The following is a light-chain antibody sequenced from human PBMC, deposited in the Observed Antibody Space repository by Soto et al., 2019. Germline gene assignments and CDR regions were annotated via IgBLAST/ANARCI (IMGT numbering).Light chain of an antibody. Sequence: MRHAQGNLVVFAGERVIQYCRASQNIHNRMSWSLQKPGQAPRLLMYDAIIRAAGIPARFSCSWSGTEFTISVDSPLSEDFAVYYCEQYDAWPLNFRGGTKVDIK. CDR3: EQYDAWPLN. CDR1: QNIHNR. CDR2: DAI. V-gene: IGKV3-15*01. J-gene: IGKJ4*01.